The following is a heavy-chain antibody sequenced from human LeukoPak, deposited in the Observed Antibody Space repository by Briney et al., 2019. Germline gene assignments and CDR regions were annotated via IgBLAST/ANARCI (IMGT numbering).Heavy chain of an antibody. CDR3: AKYAHGSGTSFDP. J-gene: IGHJ5*02. CDR1: GFSFSDYW. Sequence: PGGSLRLSCAASGFSFSDYWMSWVRQAPGKGLEWGANIKKDGSEKHYVDSVRGRFTISRDNAKNSVYLQMSSLRAEDTAVYHCAKYAHGSGTSFDPWGQGTLVTVSS. V-gene: IGHV3-7*01. D-gene: IGHD3-10*01. CDR2: IKKDGSEK.